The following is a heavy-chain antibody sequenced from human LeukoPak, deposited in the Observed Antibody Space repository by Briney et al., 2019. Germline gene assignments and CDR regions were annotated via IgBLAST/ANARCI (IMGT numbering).Heavy chain of an antibody. Sequence: SETLSLTCTVSGGSVSSGSYYWSWIRQPPGKGLEWIGYIYYSGSTNYNPSLKSRVTISVDTSKNQFSLKLSSVTAADTAVYYCATSTRQYRLLWIWAFDYWGQGTLVTVSS. CDR1: GGSVSSGSYY. CDR3: ATSTRQYRLLWIWAFDY. J-gene: IGHJ4*02. D-gene: IGHD2-2*01. CDR2: IYYSGST. V-gene: IGHV4-61*01.